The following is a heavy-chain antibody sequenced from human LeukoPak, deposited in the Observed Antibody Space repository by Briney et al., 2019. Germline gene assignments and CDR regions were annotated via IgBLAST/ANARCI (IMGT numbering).Heavy chain of an antibody. V-gene: IGHV4-39*01. Sequence: SETLSLTGTFPVGSISSGSYYWGWIPQPPGKGLEWIGNIHYSGTTYYNPSLKSRVSISVDTTKNKFSLKLSSVTAADTAVYYCARHPCSSTNCLDFYGMDVWGQGTTVTVSS. CDR2: IHYSGTT. J-gene: IGHJ6*02. D-gene: IGHD2-2*01. CDR1: VGSISSGSYY. CDR3: ARHPCSSTNCLDFYGMDV.